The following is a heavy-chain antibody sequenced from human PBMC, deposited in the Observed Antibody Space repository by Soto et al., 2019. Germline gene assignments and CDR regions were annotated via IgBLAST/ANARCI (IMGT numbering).Heavy chain of an antibody. CDR3: ASLGLHCSGGSCHDCFDP. D-gene: IGHD2-15*01. Sequence: ASVKVSCKASGYTFTGYYMHWVRQAPGQGLEWMGWINPNSGGTNYAQKFQGRVTMTRDTSISTAYMELSRLRSDDTAVYYCASLGLHCSGGSCHDCFDPWGQGTQVTVSS. J-gene: IGHJ5*02. CDR2: INPNSGGT. V-gene: IGHV1-2*02. CDR1: GYTFTGYY.